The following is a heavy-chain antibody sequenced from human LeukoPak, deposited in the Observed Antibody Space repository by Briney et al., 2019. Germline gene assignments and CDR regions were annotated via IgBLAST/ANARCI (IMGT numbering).Heavy chain of an antibody. J-gene: IGHJ6*02. CDR1: GYTLTELS. V-gene: IGHV1-69*02. D-gene: IGHD3-3*01. CDR2: IIPILGIA. CDR3: ASRHDFWSGYYPSLDYYGMDV. Sequence: ASVKVSCKVSGYTLTELSMHWVRQAPGKGLEWMGRIIPILGIANYAQKFQGRVTITADKSTSTAYMELSSLRSEDTAVYYCASRHDFWSGYYPSLDYYGMDVWGQGTTVTVSS.